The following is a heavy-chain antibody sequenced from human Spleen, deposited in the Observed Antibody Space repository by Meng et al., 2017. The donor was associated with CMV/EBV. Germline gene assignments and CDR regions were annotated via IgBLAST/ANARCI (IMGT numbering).Heavy chain of an antibody. V-gene: IGHV1-8*03. CDR3: ARGPPYCTSTRCLPYYYNGLDV. J-gene: IGHJ6*02. CDR2: INSNTGDT. Sequence: ASVKVSCKASGYTFSNYDINWVRQAPGQGLDWMGWINSNTGDTGYAQKFQGRVTITRNTSTNTVYMDLSSLRFEDTAVYYCARGPPYCTSTRCLPYYYNGLDVWGQGTTVTVSS. CDR1: GYTFSNYD. D-gene: IGHD2-2*01.